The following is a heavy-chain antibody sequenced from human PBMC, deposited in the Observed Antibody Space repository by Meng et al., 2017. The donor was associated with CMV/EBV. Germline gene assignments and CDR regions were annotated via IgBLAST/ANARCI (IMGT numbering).Heavy chain of an antibody. J-gene: IGHJ4*02. CDR2: INHSGST. CDR3: ARGLWFGELSPFDY. CDR1: GGSFSGYY. D-gene: IGHD3-10*01. Sequence: QGQLQQWGAGLLKPSETLSLTCAVYGGSFSGYYWSWIRQPPGKGLEWIGEINHSGSTNYNPSLKSQVTISVDTSKNQFSLKLSSVTAADTAVYYCARGLWFGELSPFDYWGQGTLVTVSS. V-gene: IGHV4-34*01.